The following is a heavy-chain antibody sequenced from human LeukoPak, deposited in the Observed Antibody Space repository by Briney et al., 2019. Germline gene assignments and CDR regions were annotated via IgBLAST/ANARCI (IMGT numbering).Heavy chain of an antibody. V-gene: IGHV3-73*01. CDR2: IRSKANSYAT. D-gene: IGHD5-12*01. J-gene: IGHJ3*02. CDR3: TRNGYEVAFDI. Sequence: GGSLRLSCAASGFTFSGSAMHWVRQASGKGLEWVGRIRSKANSYATAYAASVKGRFTISRDDSKDTAYLQMNSLKTEDTAVYYCTRNGYEVAFDIWGQGTMVTVSS. CDR1: GFTFSGSA.